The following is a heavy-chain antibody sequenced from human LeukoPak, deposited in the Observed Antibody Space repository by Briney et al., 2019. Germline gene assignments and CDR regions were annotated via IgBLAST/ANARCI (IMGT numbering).Heavy chain of an antibody. CDR2: ISGSGGST. CDR3: AKDLTGIYDY. CDR1: GFTFSSYA. D-gene: IGHD5-12*01. J-gene: IGHJ4*02. V-gene: IGHV3-23*01. Sequence: PGGSLRLSCEAPGFTFSSYAMSWVRQAPGKGLEWVSAISGSGGSTYYADSVKGRFTISRDNPKNTLYLQMNSLRAEDTAVYYCAKDLTGIYDYWGQGTLVTVSS.